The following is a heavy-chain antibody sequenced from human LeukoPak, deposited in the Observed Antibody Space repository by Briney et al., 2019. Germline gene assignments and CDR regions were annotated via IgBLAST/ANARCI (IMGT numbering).Heavy chain of an antibody. CDR2: IYTSGST. CDR3: ARDQGDYDFWSGTGAFDI. CDR1: GGSISSYY. V-gene: IGHV4-4*07. J-gene: IGHJ3*02. D-gene: IGHD3-3*01. Sequence: SETLSLTCTVSGGSISSYYWSWIRQPAGKGLEWIGRIYTSGSTNYNSSLKSRVTMSVDTSKNQFSLKLSSVTAADTAVYYCARDQGDYDFWSGTGAFDIWGQGTMVTVSS.